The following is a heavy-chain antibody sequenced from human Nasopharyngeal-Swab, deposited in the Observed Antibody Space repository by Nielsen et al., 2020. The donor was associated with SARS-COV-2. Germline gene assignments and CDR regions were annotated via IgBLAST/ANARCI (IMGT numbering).Heavy chain of an antibody. CDR1: GFTFSSYW. Sequence: GGSLRLSCAASGFTFSSYWMSWVRQAPGKGLEWVANIKQDGSEKFYVDSVKGRFTISRDNAKNSLYLQMNSLRAEDTAVYYCARGDYYDSSGDYVDAFDIWGQETMVTVS. D-gene: IGHD3-22*01. CDR3: ARGDYYDSSGDYVDAFDI. CDR2: IKQDGSEK. J-gene: IGHJ3*02. V-gene: IGHV3-7*03.